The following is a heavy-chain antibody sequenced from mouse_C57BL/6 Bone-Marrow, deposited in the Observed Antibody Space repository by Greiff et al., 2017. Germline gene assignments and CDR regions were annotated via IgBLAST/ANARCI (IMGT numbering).Heavy chain of an antibody. J-gene: IGHJ3*01. CDR2: IWGVGST. D-gene: IGHD2-1*01. V-gene: IGHV2-6*01. CDR1: GFSLTSYG. CDR3: ATLIYYGNWGWFAY. Sequence: VQRVESGPGLVAPSQSLSITCTVSGFSLTSYGVDWVRQSPGKGLEWLGVIWGVGSTNYNSALKSRLSISKDNSKSQVFLKMNSLQTDDTAMYYCATLIYYGNWGWFAYWGQGTLVTVSA.